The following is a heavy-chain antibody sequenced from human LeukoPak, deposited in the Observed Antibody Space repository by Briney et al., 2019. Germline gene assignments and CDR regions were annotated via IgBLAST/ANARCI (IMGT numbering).Heavy chain of an antibody. Sequence: GGSLRLSCAASGFTVSSDYMSWVRQAPGKGLEWVSIVYNDGTTYYADSVKGRFSVSRDISKNTMSVQMNGLRPEDTAVYYCARVNYAGGFDYWGQGTLVTVSS. D-gene: IGHD1-7*01. V-gene: IGHV3-66*02. J-gene: IGHJ4*02. CDR3: ARVNYAGGFDY. CDR1: GFTVSSDY. CDR2: VYNDGTT.